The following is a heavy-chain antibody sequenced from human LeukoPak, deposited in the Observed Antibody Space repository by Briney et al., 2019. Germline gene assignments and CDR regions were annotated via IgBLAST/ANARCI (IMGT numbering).Heavy chain of an antibody. CDR1: GFMFPNHW. Sequence: GGSLRLSCAASGFMFPNHWMNWVRQAPGKGLEWVVNINERGSETYYADYVKGRFTISRDNTKKSLFLQLNSLSVEDTAMYYCAKDYSFSNFNWGQGTLVTVSS. D-gene: IGHD2-15*01. CDR2: INERGSET. V-gene: IGHV3-7*01. CDR3: AKDYSFSNFN. J-gene: IGHJ4*02.